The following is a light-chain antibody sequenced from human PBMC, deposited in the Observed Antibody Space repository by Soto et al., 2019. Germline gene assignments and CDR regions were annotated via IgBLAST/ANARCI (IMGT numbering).Light chain of an antibody. CDR3: QPYYNSPLT. J-gene: IGKJ4*01. V-gene: IGKV3-15*01. Sequence: EVVMTQSPATLSVSPGDGVTLSCRASQSIGDTLAWYQHKPGQTPRLLIYDTSTRATGVPARFSGSRSGTEFTLTINSLQAEDFAIYYCQPYYNSPLTFCGGTKVESK. CDR1: QSIGDT. CDR2: DTS.